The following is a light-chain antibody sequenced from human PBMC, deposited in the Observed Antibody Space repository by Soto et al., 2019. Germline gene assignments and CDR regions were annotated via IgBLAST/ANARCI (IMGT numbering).Light chain of an antibody. V-gene: IGLV2-11*01. Sequence: QSALTQPRSVSGSPGQSVTISCTGTSSDVGGYNYVSWYQQHPGKAPKLMIYDVSKRPSGVPDRFSGSKSGNTASLTISVLKAEDEADYYCCSYAGSYTLVFGGGTKLTVL. J-gene: IGLJ2*01. CDR3: CSYAGSYTLV. CDR1: SSDVGGYNY. CDR2: DVS.